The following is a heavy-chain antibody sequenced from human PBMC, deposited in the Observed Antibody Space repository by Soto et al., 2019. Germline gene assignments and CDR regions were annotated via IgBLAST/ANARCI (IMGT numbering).Heavy chain of an antibody. CDR3: ARPHCSGGSCYLVY. CDR2: IYYSGST. CDR1: GDSISSGSFY. V-gene: IGHV4-31*03. Sequence: PSETLSLTCTVSGDSISSGSFYWSWIRQHPGKGLEWIGYIYYSGSTYYNPSLKSRVTISVDTSKNQFSLKLSSVTAADTAVYYCARPHCSGGSCYLVYWGQGTLVTVSS. J-gene: IGHJ4*02. D-gene: IGHD2-15*01.